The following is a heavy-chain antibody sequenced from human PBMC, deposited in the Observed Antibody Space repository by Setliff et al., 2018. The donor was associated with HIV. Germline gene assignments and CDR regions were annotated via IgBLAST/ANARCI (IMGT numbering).Heavy chain of an antibody. D-gene: IGHD2-2*01. CDR2: IDTDNGYR. V-gene: IGHV1-3*04. Sequence: GASVKVSCKASGYTFSEYAIHWVRQAPGQRLEWMGRIDTDNGYRRYSPKLQSRVTITKDTSANTAYMELRGLRSEDTAVYYCARWCAAAGCYPAIYHFDSWGQGTLVTVSS. CDR3: ARWCAAAGCYPAIYHFDS. J-gene: IGHJ4*02. CDR1: GYTFSEYA.